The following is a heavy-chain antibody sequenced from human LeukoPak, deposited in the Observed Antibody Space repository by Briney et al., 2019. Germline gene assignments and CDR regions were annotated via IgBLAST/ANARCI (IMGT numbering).Heavy chain of an antibody. Sequence: GGSLRLSCAGSGFTFSNYWMHWIRQDRGKGLVWVSRIDGDGNNINYASSVRGRFTISRDNAKNTLYLQMNSLRPEDTAVYYCVSDSGRRSWGDYWGQGTLVTVSS. CDR1: GFTFSNYW. CDR2: IDGDGNNI. D-gene: IGHD1-26*01. J-gene: IGHJ4*02. CDR3: VSDSGRRSWGDY. V-gene: IGHV3-74*01.